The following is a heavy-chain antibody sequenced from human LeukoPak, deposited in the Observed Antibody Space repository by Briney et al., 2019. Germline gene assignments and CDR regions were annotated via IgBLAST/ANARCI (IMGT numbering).Heavy chain of an antibody. CDR2: IYHSGST. J-gene: IGHJ3*02. D-gene: IGHD2-2*02. Sequence: SETLSLTCAVSGYSISSGYYWGWIRQPPGKGLEWIGRIYHSGSTYYNPSLKSRVTISVDTSKNQFSLKLSSVTAADTAVYYCARLGNLGYCSSTSCYTIDIWGQGTMVTVSS. CDR3: ARLGNLGYCSSTSCYTIDI. V-gene: IGHV4-38-2*01. CDR1: GYSISSGYY.